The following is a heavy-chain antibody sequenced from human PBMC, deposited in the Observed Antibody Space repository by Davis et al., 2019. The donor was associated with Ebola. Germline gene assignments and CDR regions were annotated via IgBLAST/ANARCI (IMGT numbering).Heavy chain of an antibody. V-gene: IGHV1-18*01. D-gene: IGHD3-22*01. Sequence: ASVKVSCKASGYTFNTYGITWVRQAPGQGLEWMGWNSAYNGNTNFAPKLQGRVTMTTDTSTSTAYMELRSLRSDDTAVYYCARDDYDSSAFPDSWGQGTLVTVSS. CDR3: ARDDYDSSAFPDS. J-gene: IGHJ4*02. CDR2: NSAYNGNT. CDR1: GYTFNTYG.